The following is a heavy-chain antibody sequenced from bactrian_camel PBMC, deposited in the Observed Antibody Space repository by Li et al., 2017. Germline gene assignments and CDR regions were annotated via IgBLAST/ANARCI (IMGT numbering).Heavy chain of an antibody. J-gene: IGHJ4*01. CDR2: IYSDGSIT. CDR1: AFTFSRDA. V-gene: IGHV3S7*01. Sequence: HVQLVESGGGSVQPGESLRLSCAASAFTFSRDAMMWVRQAQGKGLEWVSSIYSDGSITYYTDSVKGRFTISRENARNTLYLQLNNLKTEDTATYYCAKGWKLTEYVVLGQGTQVTVS. D-gene: IGHD3*01.